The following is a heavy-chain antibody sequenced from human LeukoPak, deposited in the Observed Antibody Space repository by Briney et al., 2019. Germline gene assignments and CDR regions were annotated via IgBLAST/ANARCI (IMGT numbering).Heavy chain of an antibody. J-gene: IGHJ4*02. CDR3: ARGMRVRPTTVTTLGY. Sequence: WASVKVSCKASGYTFTSYAMNWVRQAPGQGLEWMGWINTNTGNPTYAQGFTGRFVFSLDTSVSTAYLQISSLKAEDTAVYYCARGMRVRPTTVTTLGYWGQGTLVTVSS. CDR1: GYTFTSYA. V-gene: IGHV7-4-1*02. CDR2: INTNTGNP. D-gene: IGHD4-17*01.